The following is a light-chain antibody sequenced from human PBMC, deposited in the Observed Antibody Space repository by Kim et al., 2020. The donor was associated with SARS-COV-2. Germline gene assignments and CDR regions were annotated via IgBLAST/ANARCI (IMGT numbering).Light chain of an antibody. V-gene: IGLV3-19*01. J-gene: IGLJ3*02. Sequence: SSELTQDPAVSVALGQTVRITCQGDSLRSYYASWYQQKPGQAPVLVIYGKNNRPSGIPDRFSRSSSGNTASLTITGAQAEDEADYYCNSRDSSGNHWVFG. CDR2: GKN. CDR1: SLRSYY. CDR3: NSRDSSGNHWV.